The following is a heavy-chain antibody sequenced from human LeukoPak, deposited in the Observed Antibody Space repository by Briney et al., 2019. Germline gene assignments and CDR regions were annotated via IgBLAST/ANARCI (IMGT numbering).Heavy chain of an antibody. D-gene: IGHD3/OR15-3a*01. CDR3: TRDLGGLASY. V-gene: IGHV3-74*01. J-gene: IGHJ4*02. CDR2: VNRDGSIT. CDR1: GFTFSDYW. Sequence: PGGSLRLSCAASGFTFSDYWMHWVPQAPGKGLVWVSRVNRDGSITSYADSVKGRFTISRGNAMHKLYLQMNSLRVEDTAVYYCTRDLGGLASYWGQGTLVTVSS.